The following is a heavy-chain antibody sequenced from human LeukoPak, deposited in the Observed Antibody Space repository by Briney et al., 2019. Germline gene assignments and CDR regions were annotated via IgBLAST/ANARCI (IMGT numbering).Heavy chain of an antibody. D-gene: IGHD5-12*01. J-gene: IGHJ4*02. V-gene: IGHV3-23*01. CDR1: GFTFSSYA. Sequence: PGGSLRLSCAASGFTFSSYAMSWVRQAPGKGLEWVSAISGSGGSTYYADSVKGRFTISRDNSKNTLYLQMNSLRAEDMAVYYCAKGRYSGYVPDYWGQGTLVTVSS. CDR3: AKGRYSGYVPDY. CDR2: ISGSGGST.